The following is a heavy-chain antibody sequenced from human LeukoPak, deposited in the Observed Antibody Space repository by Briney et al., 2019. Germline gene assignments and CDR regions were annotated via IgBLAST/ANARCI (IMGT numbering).Heavy chain of an antibody. CDR3: EGRATGPPEY. V-gene: IGHV3-74*01. CDR2: IDSDGTNR. D-gene: IGHD3-9*01. Sequence: VGSLRLSCAASGFTFSRYWMHWVRQAPGKGLVWVSRIDSDGTNRDYADSVKGRFTISRDNAKNTVYLQMNSLRDEDTAVYYCEGRATGPPEYWGQGSLVTVSS. CDR1: GFTFSRYW. J-gene: IGHJ4*02.